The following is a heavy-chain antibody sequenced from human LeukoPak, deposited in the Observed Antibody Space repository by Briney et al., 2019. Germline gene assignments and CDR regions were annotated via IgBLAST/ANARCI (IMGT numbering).Heavy chain of an antibody. CDR3: ARAGYSSSWPSAAPYYYYYYMDV. Sequence: ASVKVSCKASGYTFTSYYMHWVRQAPGQSLEWVGIINPSGGSTTYAQKFQGRVTMTRDMSTSTVYMELSSLRSEDTAVYYCARAGYSSSWPSAAPYYYYYYMDVWGKGTTVTSSS. CDR2: INPSGGST. CDR1: GYTFTSYY. D-gene: IGHD6-13*01. J-gene: IGHJ6*03. V-gene: IGHV1-46*01.